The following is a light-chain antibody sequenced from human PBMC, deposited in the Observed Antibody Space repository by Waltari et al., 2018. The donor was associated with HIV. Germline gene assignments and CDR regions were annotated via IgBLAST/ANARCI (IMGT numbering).Light chain of an antibody. J-gene: IGLJ1*01. CDR2: EVN. CDR1: SSDVGSYNL. V-gene: IGLV2-23*02. Sequence: QSALTQPASVSGSPGQSITISCTGTSSDVGSYNLVSWYQQHPGKAPKVMIYEVNKRPSGVSNRFPGSKSGNTASLIISGLQAEDEAEYYCCSHAGSSIYFVFGTGTKVTVL. CDR3: CSHAGSSIYFV.